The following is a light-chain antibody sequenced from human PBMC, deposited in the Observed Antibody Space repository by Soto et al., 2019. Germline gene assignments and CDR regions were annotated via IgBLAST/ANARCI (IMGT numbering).Light chain of an antibody. CDR3: QQGYSSAIT. V-gene: IGKV1-33*01. Sequence: DIQMTQSPSSLSASVGYRVTITCHSTQNINNDLNLYQQKPGRAPKLLIYDASNLEAGVPSRFRGSGSGTDFTFTISRLQPEDIATYYCQQGYSSAITFGQGTRLEIK. CDR1: QNINND. J-gene: IGKJ5*01. CDR2: DAS.